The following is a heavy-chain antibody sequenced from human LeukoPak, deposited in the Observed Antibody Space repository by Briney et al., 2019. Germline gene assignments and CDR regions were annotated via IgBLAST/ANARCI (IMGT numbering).Heavy chain of an antibody. J-gene: IGHJ6*03. CDR2: INPSGGST. D-gene: IGHD4-17*01. CDR3: ARSPTVTTWVNPSYYMDV. Sequence: GASVKVSCKASGYTFTSYYMHWVRQAPGQGLEWMGIINPSGGSTSYAQKFQGRVTMTRDTSTSTVYMELSSLRSEDTAVYYCARSPTVTTWVNPSYYMDVWGKGTTVTVSS. CDR1: GYTFTSYY. V-gene: IGHV1-46*01.